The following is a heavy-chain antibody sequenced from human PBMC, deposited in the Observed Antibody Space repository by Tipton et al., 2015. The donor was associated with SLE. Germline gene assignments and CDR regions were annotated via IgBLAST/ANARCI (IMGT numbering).Heavy chain of an antibody. CDR1: GGSISSSSYY. V-gene: IGHV4-39*07. CDR2: IYYSGST. D-gene: IGHD6-13*01. Sequence: TLSLTCTVSGGSISSSSYYWGWIRQPPGKGLEWIGSIYYSGSTYYNPSLKSRVTISVDTSKNQFSLKLSSVTAADTAVYYCARDSRIAAAGYYYYYYMDVWGKGTTVTVSS. CDR3: ARDSRIAAAGYYYYYYMDV. J-gene: IGHJ6*03.